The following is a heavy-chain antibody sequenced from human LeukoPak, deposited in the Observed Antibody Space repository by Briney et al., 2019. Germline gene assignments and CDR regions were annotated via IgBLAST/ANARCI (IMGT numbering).Heavy chain of an antibody. J-gene: IGHJ5*01. CDR3: VRDTENIGYDAFEF. Sequence: GGSLRLSCEASGFTFSNYGVNWVRQAPGKGLEWVSSISTSGTYIYYADSVKGRFTISRDNAKNSLYLQMNSLRAEDTAVYYCVRDTENIGYDAFEFWGHGTLVTVSS. CDR2: ISTSGTYI. CDR1: GFTFSNYG. D-gene: IGHD2/OR15-2a*01. V-gene: IGHV3-21*01.